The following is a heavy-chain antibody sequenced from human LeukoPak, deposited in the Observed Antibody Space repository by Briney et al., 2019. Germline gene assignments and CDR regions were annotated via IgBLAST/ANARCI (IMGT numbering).Heavy chain of an antibody. CDR3: AKDPGADYYDSFFDY. Sequence: GRSLRLSCAASGFTFDDYAMHWVRQAPGKGLEWVSGISWNSGSIVYADSVKGRFTISRDNAKNSLYLQMNSLRTEDTALYYCAKDPGADYYDSFFDYWGQGTLVTVSS. CDR1: GFTFDDYA. V-gene: IGHV3-9*01. D-gene: IGHD3-22*01. CDR2: ISWNSGSI. J-gene: IGHJ4*02.